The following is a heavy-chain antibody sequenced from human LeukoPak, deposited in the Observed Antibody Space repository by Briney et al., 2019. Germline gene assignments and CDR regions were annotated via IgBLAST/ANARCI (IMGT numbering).Heavy chain of an antibody. V-gene: IGHV4-31*03. CDR1: GDPVSSGAYY. Sequence: PSETLSLTCTVSGDPVSSGAYYWSWIRQHPGKGLEWIGYIYYSGSIYYNPSLKSRVTISVDTSKNHFSLKLSSVTAADTAIYYCATPSYDNSGYHYFNYWGQGTLVTVSS. CDR2: IYYSGSI. CDR3: ATPSYDNSGYHYFNY. J-gene: IGHJ4*02. D-gene: IGHD3-22*01.